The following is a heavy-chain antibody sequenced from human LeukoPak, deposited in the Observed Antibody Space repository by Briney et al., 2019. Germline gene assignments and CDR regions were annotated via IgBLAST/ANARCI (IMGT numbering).Heavy chain of an antibody. V-gene: IGHV3-33*06. J-gene: IGHJ4*02. CDR2: IWFDGSNK. CDR3: AKDPRREGYNSFDY. Sequence: PGRSLRLSCAASGFTFSSYGMHWGRQAPGKGLEWVAVIWFDGSNKYYADSVKGRFTIYRDNSKNTLYLQMNMLRAEDTAVYSVAKDPRREGYNSFDYRGQGTPVTVSS. CDR1: GFTFSSYG. D-gene: IGHD5-24*01.